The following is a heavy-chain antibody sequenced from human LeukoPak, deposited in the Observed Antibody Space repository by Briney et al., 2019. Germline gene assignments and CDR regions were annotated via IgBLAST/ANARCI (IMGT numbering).Heavy chain of an antibody. V-gene: IGHV1-2*02. CDR2: INPNSGGT. Sequence: ASVKVSCKASGYTFTGYYMHWVRQAPGQGLEWMGWINPNSGGTNYAQKFQGRVAMTRDTSISTAYMELSRLRSDDMAVYYCARALTDWFDPWGQGTLVTVSS. CDR3: ARALTDWFDP. J-gene: IGHJ5*02. CDR1: GYTFTGYY.